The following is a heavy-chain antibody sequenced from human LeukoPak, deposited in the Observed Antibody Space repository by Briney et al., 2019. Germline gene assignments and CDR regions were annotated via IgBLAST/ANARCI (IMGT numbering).Heavy chain of an antibody. D-gene: IGHD3-22*01. J-gene: IGHJ4*02. CDR3: AKGGLNYYDSSGPII. CDR1: GFTFSSYA. CDR2: ISGSGSST. Sequence: PGGSLRLSCAASGFTFSSYAMSWVRQAPGKGLEWVSVISGSGSSTDYADSVKGRFTISRDKSKNTLYLQMNSLRAEDTAVYYCAKGGLNYYDSSGPIIWGQGTLVTVSS. V-gene: IGHV3-23*01.